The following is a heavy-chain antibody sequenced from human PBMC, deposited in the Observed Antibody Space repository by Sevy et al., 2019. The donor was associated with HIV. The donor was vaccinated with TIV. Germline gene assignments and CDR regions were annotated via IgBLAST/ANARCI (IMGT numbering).Heavy chain of an antibody. CDR2: IYYSGST. CDR1: GGSISSSSYY. J-gene: IGHJ6*02. CDR3: ARYYCSSTSCYRADYGMDV. V-gene: IGHV4-39*01. Sequence: SETLSLTCTVSGGSISSSSYYWGWIRQPPGKGLEWIGSIYYSGSTYYNPSLKSRVTISVDTSKNQFSLKLSSVTAADTAVYYCARYYCSSTSCYRADYGMDVWGQGTTVTVSS. D-gene: IGHD2-2*02.